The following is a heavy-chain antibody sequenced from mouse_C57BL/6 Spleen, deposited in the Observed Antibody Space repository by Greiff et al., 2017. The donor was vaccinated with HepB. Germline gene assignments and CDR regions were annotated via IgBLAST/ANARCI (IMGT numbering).Heavy chain of an antibody. V-gene: IGHV1-66*01. CDR2: IYPGSGNT. Sequence: QVQLQQSGPELVKPGASVKISCKASGYSFTSYYIHWVKQRPGQGLEWIGWIYPGSGNTKYNEKFKGKATLTADTSSSPAYMQLSSLTSEDSAVYYCAPYDSAGYAWFAYWGQGTLVTVSA. J-gene: IGHJ3*01. CDR1: GYSFTSYY. D-gene: IGHD3-2*02. CDR3: APYDSAGYAWFAY.